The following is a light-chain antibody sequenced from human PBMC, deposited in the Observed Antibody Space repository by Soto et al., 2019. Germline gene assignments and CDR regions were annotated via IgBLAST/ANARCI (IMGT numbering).Light chain of an antibody. Sequence: MTKSCSRLSATIRDIVRTPCRASQSINRWLAWYQQKPGKAPKLLIYKASTLESGVPSRFSGGGIGTEFSLSISSLQPDDFATYYCQQYSTSPYISGQGTKVDIK. V-gene: IGKV1-5*03. CDR2: KAS. J-gene: IGKJ2*01. CDR1: QSINRW. CDR3: QQYSTSPYI.